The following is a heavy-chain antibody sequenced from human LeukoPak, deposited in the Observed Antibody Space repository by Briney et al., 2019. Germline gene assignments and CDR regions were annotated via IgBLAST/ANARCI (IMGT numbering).Heavy chain of an antibody. V-gene: IGHV3-30-3*01. CDR2: ISYDGSNK. D-gene: IGHD5-12*01. CDR3: ARVRGRYYFDY. Sequence: GGSLRLSCAASGFTFSSYAMHWVRQGPGKGLEWVAVISYDGSNKYYADSVKGRFTITRDNSKNTLYLQMNSLRAEDTAVYYCARVRGRYYFDYWGQGTLVTVSS. CDR1: GFTFSSYA. J-gene: IGHJ4*02.